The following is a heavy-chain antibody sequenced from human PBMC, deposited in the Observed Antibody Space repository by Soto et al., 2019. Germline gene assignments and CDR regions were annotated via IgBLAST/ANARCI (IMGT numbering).Heavy chain of an antibody. CDR1: GFSLSTSGMC. CDR3: ARTKAGGSSSSAYYYYGMDV. Sequence: SGPTLVNPTQTLTLTCTFSGFSLSTSGMCVSWIRQPPGKALEWLALIDWDDDKYYSTSLKTRLTISKDTSKNQVVLTMTNMDPVDTATYYCARTKAGGSSSSAYYYYGMDVRGQGTTVTVSS. V-gene: IGHV2-70*01. J-gene: IGHJ6*02. CDR2: IDWDDDK. D-gene: IGHD6-6*01.